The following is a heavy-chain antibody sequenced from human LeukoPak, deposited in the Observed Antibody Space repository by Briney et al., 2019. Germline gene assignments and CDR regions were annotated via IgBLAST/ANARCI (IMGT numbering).Heavy chain of an antibody. CDR1: GFTFSSYG. D-gene: IGHD3-22*01. Sequence: GGSLRLSCAASGFTFSSYGMHWVRQAPGKGLGWVAVIWYDGSNKYYADSVKGRFTISRDNAKNSLYLQMNSLRAEDTAVYYCARGGHYSDSGGYYHDAFDIWGRGTVVTVSS. CDR2: IWYDGSNK. J-gene: IGHJ3*02. V-gene: IGHV3-33*03. CDR3: ARGGHYSDSGGYYHDAFDI.